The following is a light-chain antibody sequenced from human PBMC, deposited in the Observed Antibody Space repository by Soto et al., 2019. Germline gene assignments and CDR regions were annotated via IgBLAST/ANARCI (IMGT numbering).Light chain of an antibody. Sequence: QSALTQPASVSGSPGQSITISCTGTSTDVGGYNYVSWYQQHPGKAPKLMVFEVSNRPSGVSHRFAGSKSGNTASLTISGLQAEDEAAYYCSSYTSSSTRVFGGGTKLTVL. J-gene: IGLJ3*02. CDR1: STDVGGYNY. CDR2: EVS. V-gene: IGLV2-14*01. CDR3: SSYTSSSTRV.